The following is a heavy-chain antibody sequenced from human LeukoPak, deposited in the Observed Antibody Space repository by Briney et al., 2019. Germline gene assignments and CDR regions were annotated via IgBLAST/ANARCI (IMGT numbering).Heavy chain of an antibody. CDR3: ARDRNSGYYSYYGMDV. J-gene: IGHJ6*02. D-gene: IGHD1-26*01. CDR1: GFTVSSNY. V-gene: IGHV3-53*01. Sequence: GGSLRLSCAASGFTVSSNYMSWVRQAPGKGPEWVSVIYSGGSTYYADSVKGRFTISRDNSKNTLYLQMNSLRAEDTAVYYCARDRNSGYYSYYGMDVWGQGTTVTVSS. CDR2: IYSGGST.